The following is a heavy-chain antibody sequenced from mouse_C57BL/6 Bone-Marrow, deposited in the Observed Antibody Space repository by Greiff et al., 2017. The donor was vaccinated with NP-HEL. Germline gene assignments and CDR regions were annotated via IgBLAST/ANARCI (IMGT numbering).Heavy chain of an antibody. J-gene: IGHJ2*01. CDR2: IDPSDSET. V-gene: IGHV1-52*01. Sequence: QVQLKQPGAELVRPGSSVKLSCKASGYTFTSYWMHWVKQRPIQGLEWIGNIDPSDSETHYNQKFKDKATLTVDKSSSTAYMQLSSLTSEDSAVYYCARWDAGYFDYWGQGTTLTVSS. CDR1: GYTFTSYW. D-gene: IGHD4-1*01. CDR3: ARWDAGYFDY.